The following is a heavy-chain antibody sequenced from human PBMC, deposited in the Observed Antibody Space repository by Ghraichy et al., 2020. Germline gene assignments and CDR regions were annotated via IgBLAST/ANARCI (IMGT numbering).Heavy chain of an antibody. CDR1: GGSISSGSYY. D-gene: IGHD2/OR15-2a*01. V-gene: IGHV4-39*01. CDR2: IYYSGST. J-gene: IGHJ3*02. CDR3: ARVHCSSTTCYFPDAFDM. Sequence: SETLSHTCTVSGGSISSGSYYWGWIRQPPGKGLEWIGNIYYSGSTYYNPSLKSRVTISVDTSKNQFSLNLTSVTAADTAVFYCARVHCSSTTCYFPDAFDMWGQGTMVTVSS.